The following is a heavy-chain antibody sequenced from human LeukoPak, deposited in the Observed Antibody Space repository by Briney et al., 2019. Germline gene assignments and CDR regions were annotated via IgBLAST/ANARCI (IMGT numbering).Heavy chain of an antibody. CDR1: GFTFTNYA. Sequence: GGSLRLSCAASGFTFTNYAMSWVRQAPGKGLEWVSAISGSGDSTYYADSVKGRFTISRDNSKNTLYLQMNSLRAEDTAVYYCAKSRGVAGFDYWGQGTLVTVSS. D-gene: IGHD6-19*01. CDR3: AKSRGVAGFDY. V-gene: IGHV3-23*01. J-gene: IGHJ4*02. CDR2: ISGSGDST.